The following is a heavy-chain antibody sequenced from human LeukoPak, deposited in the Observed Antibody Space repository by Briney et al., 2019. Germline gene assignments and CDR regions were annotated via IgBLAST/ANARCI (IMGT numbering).Heavy chain of an antibody. CDR1: GGSISSYY. CDR2: IYYSGST. Sequence: PSETLSLTCTVSGGSISSYYWSWIRQPPGKGLEWIGYIYYSGSTNYNPSLKSRVTISVDTSKNQFSLKLSSVTAADTAVYYCARVSGWDNSFDYWGQGTLFTVSS. D-gene: IGHD6-19*01. CDR3: ARVSGWDNSFDY. V-gene: IGHV4-59*01. J-gene: IGHJ4*02.